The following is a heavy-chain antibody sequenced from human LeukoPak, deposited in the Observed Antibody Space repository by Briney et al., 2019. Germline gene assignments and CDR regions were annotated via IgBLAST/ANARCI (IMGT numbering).Heavy chain of an antibody. CDR2: IYYSGST. CDR3: ARAFEGYDILTGYYYSYMDV. Sequence: PSETLSLTCTVSGGSISSYYWSWIRQPPGKGLEWIGYIYYSGSTNYNPSLKSRVTISVDTSKNQFSLKLSSVTAADTAVYYCARAFEGYDILTGYYYSYMDVWGKGTTVTISS. J-gene: IGHJ6*03. V-gene: IGHV4-59*01. CDR1: GGSISSYY. D-gene: IGHD3-9*01.